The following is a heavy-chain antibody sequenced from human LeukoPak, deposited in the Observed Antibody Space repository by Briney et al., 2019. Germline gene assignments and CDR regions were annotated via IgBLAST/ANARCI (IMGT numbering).Heavy chain of an antibody. J-gene: IGHJ6*02. D-gene: IGHD3-10*01. CDR2: INPSSGGT. Sequence: GASVKVSCKASGYTFTGYYMHWVRQAPGQGLEWMGRINPSSGGTNYAQKFQGRVTMTRDTSISTAYMELSRLRSDDTAVYYCASGPILLWFGELSPGVFGMDVWGQGTTVTVSS. V-gene: IGHV1-2*06. CDR1: GYTFTGYY. CDR3: ASGPILLWFGELSPGVFGMDV.